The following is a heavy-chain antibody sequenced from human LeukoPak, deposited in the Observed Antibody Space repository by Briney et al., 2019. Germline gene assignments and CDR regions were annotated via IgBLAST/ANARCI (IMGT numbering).Heavy chain of an antibody. J-gene: IGHJ5*02. Sequence: GGSLRLSCAASGFTFSSYTMNWVRQAPGKGLEWVSSISSSNGYIYYADSVKGRFTISRDNAKNSLYLQMNSLGAEDTAVYYCASGYGGTWGQGTLVTVSS. V-gene: IGHV3-21*01. D-gene: IGHD4-23*01. CDR3: ASGYGGT. CDR2: ISSSNGYI. CDR1: GFTFSSYT.